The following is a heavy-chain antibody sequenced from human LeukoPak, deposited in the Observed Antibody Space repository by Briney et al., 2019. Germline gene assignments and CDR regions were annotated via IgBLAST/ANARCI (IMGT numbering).Heavy chain of an antibody. V-gene: IGHV4-59*01. CDR3: ARGGMAAAGVYYYMDV. D-gene: IGHD6-13*01. CDR1: GVSISSYY. J-gene: IGHJ6*03. CDR2: IYYSGST. Sequence: SETLSLTCTVSGVSISSYYWSWIRQPPGKGLEWVGYIYYSGSTNYNPSLKSRVTISVDTSKNQFSLKLSSVTAADTAVYYCARGGMAAAGVYYYMDVWGKGTTVTVSS.